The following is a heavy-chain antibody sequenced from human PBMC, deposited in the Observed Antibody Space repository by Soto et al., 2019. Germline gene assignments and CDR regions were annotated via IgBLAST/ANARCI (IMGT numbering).Heavy chain of an antibody. V-gene: IGHV1-46*01. CDR1: GYTFTSYY. D-gene: IGHD4-17*01. CDR3: ARAEPSTTVTSLIDY. Sequence: ASVKVSCKASGYTFTSYYMHWVRQAPGQGLEWMGIINPSGGSTSYAQKFQGRVTMTRDTSTSTVYMELSSLRSEDTAVYYCARAEPSTTVTSLIDYWGQGTLVTVS. CDR2: INPSGGST. J-gene: IGHJ4*02.